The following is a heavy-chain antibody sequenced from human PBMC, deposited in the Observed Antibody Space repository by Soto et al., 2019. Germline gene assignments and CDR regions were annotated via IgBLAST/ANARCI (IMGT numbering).Heavy chain of an antibody. Sequence: PSETLSLTCTVSGGSISSGGYYWSWIRQHPGKGLEWIGYIYYSGSTYYNPSLKSRVTISVDTSKNQFSLKLSSVTAADTAVYYCARESSSWFGYYYYYGMDVWGQGTTVTVSS. J-gene: IGHJ6*02. CDR2: IYYSGST. V-gene: IGHV4-31*03. CDR3: ARESSSWFGYYYYYGMDV. CDR1: GGSISSGGYY. D-gene: IGHD6-13*01.